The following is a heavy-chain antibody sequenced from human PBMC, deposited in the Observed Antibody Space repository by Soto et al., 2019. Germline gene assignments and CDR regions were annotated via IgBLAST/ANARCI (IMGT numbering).Heavy chain of an antibody. CDR3: ASSYGYDFWSGYSGTWLLGYGMDV. V-gene: IGHV5-10-1*01. CDR2: IDPSDSYT. D-gene: IGHD3-3*01. J-gene: IGHJ6*02. CDR1: GYSFTSYW. Sequence: PGESLKISCKGSGYSFTSYWISWVRQMPGKGLEWMGRIDPSDSYTNYSPSFQGHVTISADKSISTAYLQWSSLKASDTAMYYCASSYGYDFWSGYSGTWLLGYGMDVCGQGTTLTGSS.